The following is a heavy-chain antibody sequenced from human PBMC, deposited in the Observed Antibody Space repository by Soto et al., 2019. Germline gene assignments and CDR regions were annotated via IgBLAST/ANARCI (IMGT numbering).Heavy chain of an antibody. CDR3: ARLNAGTTYYYYGMDV. V-gene: IGHV4-59*01. Sequence: TETLALSCTFSGGSICGYYCSWSRQAPGWGLEWIGYIYYSGSTIYNPSLKYNPSLESRVTMSLDTSKNQFSLRLSSVTAADTAVYYCARLNAGTTYYYYGMDVWGQGTTVT. CDR1: GGSICGYY. CDR2: IYYSGSTIYNPSL. D-gene: IGHD1-7*01. J-gene: IGHJ6*02.